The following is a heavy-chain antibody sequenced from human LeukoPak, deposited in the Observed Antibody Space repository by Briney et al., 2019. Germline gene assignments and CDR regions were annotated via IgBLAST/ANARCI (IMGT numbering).Heavy chain of an antibody. V-gene: IGHV1-18*01. CDR3: ARDRTSGYSSGWSSSNWFDP. CDR1: GYTFTSYG. CDR2: ISAYNGNT. J-gene: IGHJ5*02. Sequence: ASVKVSCKASGYTFTSYGISWVRQAPGQGLEWMGWISAYNGNTNYAQKLQGSVTMTTDTSTSTAYMELRSLRSDDTAVYYCARDRTSGYSSGWSSSNWFDPWGQGTLVTVNS. D-gene: IGHD6-19*01.